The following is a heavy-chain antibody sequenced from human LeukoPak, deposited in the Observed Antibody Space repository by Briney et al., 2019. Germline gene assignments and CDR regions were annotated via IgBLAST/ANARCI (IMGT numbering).Heavy chain of an antibody. V-gene: IGHV4-39*01. CDR2: IYYSGST. Sequence: SETLSLTYTVSGGSISSSNYNWGWIRQPPGKGLEWVGSIYYSGSTYYNPSLKSRVTISVDTSKNQFSLKLSSVTAADTAVYYCARLGDSYATDYWGQGTLVTVSS. CDR1: GGSISSSNYN. J-gene: IGHJ4*02. D-gene: IGHD5-18*01. CDR3: ARLGDSYATDY.